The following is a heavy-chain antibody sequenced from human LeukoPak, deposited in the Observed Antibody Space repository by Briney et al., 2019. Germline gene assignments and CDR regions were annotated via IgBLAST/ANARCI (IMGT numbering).Heavy chain of an antibody. CDR1: GFNFSSYA. CDR2: ISCSGAGT. Sequence: PGGSLRLSCAASGFNFSSYAMTWVRQAPGKGLEWVSSISCSGAGTYYSDSVKGRFTISRDNSKSTLYLQMDSLTAEDTALYYCAKDGLYFDGSTHIYYFDSWGQGTLVAVSS. D-gene: IGHD3-9*01. J-gene: IGHJ4*02. CDR3: AKDGLYFDGSTHIYYFDS. V-gene: IGHV3-23*01.